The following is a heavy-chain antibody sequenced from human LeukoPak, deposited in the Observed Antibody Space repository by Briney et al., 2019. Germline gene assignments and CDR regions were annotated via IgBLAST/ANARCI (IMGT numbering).Heavy chain of an antibody. V-gene: IGHV3-48*03. CDR2: ISSVGRTI. D-gene: IGHD3-10*02. CDR1: GFIFSSYE. J-gene: IGHJ6*04. CDR3: AELGITMIGGV. Sequence: GGSLRLSCAASGFIFSSYEMDWGPQAPGKGLGWVSYISSVGRTIYSADSVKGRFTISRDNAKNSLYLQMNSLRAEDTAVYYCAELGITMIGGVWGKGTTVTISS.